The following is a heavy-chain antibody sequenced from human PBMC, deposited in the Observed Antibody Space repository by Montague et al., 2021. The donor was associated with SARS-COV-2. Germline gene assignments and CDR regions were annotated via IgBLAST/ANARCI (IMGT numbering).Heavy chain of an antibody. CDR3: ARQITMVREPFDS. Sequence: SETLSLTCTVAGDSVSRSCWNWIRQSPGKGLEWIGNIYYYGSVNYNPSLKSRLSISLDTSKNQLSLTLTSVTAADTATYYCARQITMVREPFDSWGQGTLSSSPQ. CDR1: GDSVSRSC. V-gene: IGHV4-59*08. D-gene: IGHD3-10*01. CDR2: IYYYGSV. J-gene: IGHJ4*02.